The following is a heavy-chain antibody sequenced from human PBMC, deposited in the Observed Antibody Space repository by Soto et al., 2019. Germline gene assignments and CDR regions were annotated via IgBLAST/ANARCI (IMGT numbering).Heavy chain of an antibody. CDR1: GGTFSSYT. Sequence: QVQLVQSGAEVKKPGSSVKVSCKASGGTFSSYTISWVRQAPGQGLEWMGRIIPILGIANYAQKFQGRVTMTADKSTSTAYMELSSLRSEDTAVYYCARDDIAAAGTGWFDPWGQGTLVTVSS. CDR3: ARDDIAAAGTGWFDP. CDR2: IIPILGIA. J-gene: IGHJ5*02. V-gene: IGHV1-69*08. D-gene: IGHD6-13*01.